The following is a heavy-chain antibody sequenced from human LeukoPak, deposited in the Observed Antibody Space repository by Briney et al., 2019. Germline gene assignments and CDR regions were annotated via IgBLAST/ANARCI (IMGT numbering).Heavy chain of an antibody. D-gene: IGHD1-1*01. CDR1: GYTLTELS. CDR3: ATDRSGTDAFDI. J-gene: IGHJ3*02. CDR2: FDPEDGET. Sequence: ASVKVSCKVSGYTLTELSMHWVRQAPGKGLEWMGGFDPEDGETIYAQKFQGTVTMTEDTSTDTAYMELSSLRSEDTAVYYCATDRSGTDAFDIWGQGTMVTVSS. V-gene: IGHV1-24*01.